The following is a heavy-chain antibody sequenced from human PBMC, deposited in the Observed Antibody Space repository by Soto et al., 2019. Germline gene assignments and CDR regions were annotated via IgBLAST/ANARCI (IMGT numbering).Heavy chain of an antibody. V-gene: IGHV1-2*02. J-gene: IGHJ3*02. Sequence: ASVKVSCKASGYTFTGYYMHWVGQAPGQGLEWMGWINPNRGGTNYAQKFQGRVTMTRDTSISTAYMELSRLSSDDTALYYCARTIVHDAFDIWGQGTMVTVSS. CDR3: ARTIVHDAFDI. CDR1: GYTFTGYY. CDR2: INPNRGGT. D-gene: IGHD3-22*01.